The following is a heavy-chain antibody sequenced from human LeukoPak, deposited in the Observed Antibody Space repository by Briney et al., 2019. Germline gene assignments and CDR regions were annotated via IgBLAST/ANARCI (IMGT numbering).Heavy chain of an antibody. CDR2: IIPIFGTA. CDR1: GGTFSSYA. V-gene: IGHV1-69*13. D-gene: IGHD3-22*01. J-gene: IGHJ4*02. Sequence: SVKVSCKASGGTFSSYAISWVRQAPGQGLEWTGGIIPIFGTANYAQKFQGRVTITADESTSTAYMELSSLRSEDTAVYYCASPRREYYYDSSGYYFGYWGQGTLVTVSS. CDR3: ASPRREYYYDSSGYYFGY.